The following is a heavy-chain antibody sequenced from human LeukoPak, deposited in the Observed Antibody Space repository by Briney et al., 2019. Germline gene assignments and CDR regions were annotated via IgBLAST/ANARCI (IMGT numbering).Heavy chain of an antibody. Sequence: PSETLSLTCTVSGVSISSYYCSWIRQPPGKGLEWIGYIYCSGSTNYNPSLKSRVTISVDTSKNQFSLKLSSVTAADTAVYYCARLRLGELSSQYYLDYWGQGTLVTVSS. V-gene: IGHV4-59*01. J-gene: IGHJ4*02. CDR1: GVSISSYY. CDR3: ARLRLGELSSQYYLDY. CDR2: IYCSGST. D-gene: IGHD3-16*02.